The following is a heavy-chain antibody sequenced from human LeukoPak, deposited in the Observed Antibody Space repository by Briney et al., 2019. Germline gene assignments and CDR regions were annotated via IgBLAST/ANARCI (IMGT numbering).Heavy chain of an antibody. CDR1: GGSFSGYY. D-gene: IGHD3-9*01. CDR2: INHSGST. CDR3: ARAPWGFRSRYFARGAFDY. Sequence: PSETLSLTCAVYGGSFSGYYWSWIRQPPGKGLEWIGEINHSGSTNYNPSLKSRVTISVDTSKNQFSLKLSSVTAADTAVYYCARAPWGFRSRYFARGAFDYWGQGTLVTVSS. V-gene: IGHV4-34*01. J-gene: IGHJ4*02.